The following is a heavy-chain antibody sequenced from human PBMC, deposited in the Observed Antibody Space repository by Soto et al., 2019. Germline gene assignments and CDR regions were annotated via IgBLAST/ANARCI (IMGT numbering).Heavy chain of an antibody. CDR2: ISYDGSNK. V-gene: IGHV3-30-3*01. Sequence: PGGSLRLSWAASGFTFSSYAMHWVRQAPGKGLEWVAVISYDGSNKYYADSVKGRFTISRDNSKNTLYLQMNSLRAEDTAVYYCARDGRVYDFWSGYKGPHYYYYGMDVWGQGTTVTVSS. J-gene: IGHJ6*02. CDR1: GFTFSSYA. CDR3: ARDGRVYDFWSGYKGPHYYYYGMDV. D-gene: IGHD3-3*01.